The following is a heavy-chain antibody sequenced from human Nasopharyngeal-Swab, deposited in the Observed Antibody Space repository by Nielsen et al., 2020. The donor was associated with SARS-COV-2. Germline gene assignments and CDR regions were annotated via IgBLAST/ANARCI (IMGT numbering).Heavy chain of an antibody. V-gene: IGHV5-51*01. D-gene: IGHD4-17*01. Sequence: GSLRLSCKGSGYSFTNYWNAWVRQMPGKGLEWMGIIYPGDSDTRYSPSFQGQVTISADKSISTAYLQWSSLKASDTAMYYCARRHEYGEVLDYWGQGTLVTVSS. CDR2: IYPGDSDT. CDR3: ARRHEYGEVLDY. J-gene: IGHJ4*02. CDR1: GYSFTNYW.